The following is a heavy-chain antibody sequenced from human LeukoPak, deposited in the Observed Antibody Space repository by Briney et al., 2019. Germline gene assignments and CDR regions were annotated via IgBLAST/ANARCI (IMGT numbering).Heavy chain of an antibody. Sequence: PGGSLRLSCAASGFTVSSNYMSWVRQAPGKGLEWVSVLYSGGSRYYTDSMEGRFTISRDNSKNTLYLQMNSLRAEDTAVYYCARKEKDELLYRYWGQGTLVTVSS. CDR1: GFTVSSNY. V-gene: IGHV3-53*01. D-gene: IGHD2-2*02. CDR2: LYSGGSR. J-gene: IGHJ4*02. CDR3: ARKEKDELLYRY.